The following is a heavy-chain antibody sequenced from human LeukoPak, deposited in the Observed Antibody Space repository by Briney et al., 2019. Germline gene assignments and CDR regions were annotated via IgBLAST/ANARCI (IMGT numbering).Heavy chain of an antibody. D-gene: IGHD3-22*01. CDR1: GFTFSDYN. J-gene: IGHJ3*02. Sequence: GGSLRLSCAASGFTFSDYNMRWIRQAPGKGLEWVSYISSSSSTIYYADSVKGRFTISRDNAKNSLYLQMNSLRAEDTAVYYCARSSHYYDSSGYYLLAGAFDIWGQGTMVTVSS. V-gene: IGHV3-11*04. CDR2: ISSSSSTI. CDR3: ARSSHYYDSSGYYLLAGAFDI.